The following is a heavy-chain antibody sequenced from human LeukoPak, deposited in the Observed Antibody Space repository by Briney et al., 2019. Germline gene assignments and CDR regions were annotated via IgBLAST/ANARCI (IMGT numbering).Heavy chain of an antibody. V-gene: IGHV4-59*01. CDR3: ARGHKGLEV. J-gene: IGHJ6*02. CDR2: IHYSGTI. CDR1: GASISAYY. Sequence: SETLSLTCSVSGASISAYYWSWIRLPPGKGLEWIGYIHYSGTINYNPSLMSRVTISVDSSKNQFSLRLSSVTAADTAVYFCARGHKGLEVWGQGATVTVSS.